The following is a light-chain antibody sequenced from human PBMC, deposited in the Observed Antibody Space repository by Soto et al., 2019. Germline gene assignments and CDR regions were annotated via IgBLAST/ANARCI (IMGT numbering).Light chain of an antibody. V-gene: IGLV1-44*01. CDR1: RSNIGSNT. CDR2: SNN. J-gene: IGLJ1*01. Sequence: QSVLTQPPSASGTPGQRVTISCSGSRSNIGSNTVSWYQQLPGSAPKLLIYSNNQRPSGVPDRFSGSKSGTSASLAISGLRSEDEADYYCAAWDDSLNGFYVFGTGTKVTVL. CDR3: AAWDDSLNGFYV.